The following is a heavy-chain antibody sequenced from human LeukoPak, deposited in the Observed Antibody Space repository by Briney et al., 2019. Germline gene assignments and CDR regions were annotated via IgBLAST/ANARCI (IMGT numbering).Heavy chain of an antibody. Sequence: GGSLRLSCAASGFTFSSYAMPWVRQAPGKGLEWVAVISYDGSNKYYADSVKGRFTISRDNSKNTLYLQMNSLRAEDTAVYYCARATARGYGYFDYWGQGTLVTVSS. CDR2: ISYDGSNK. V-gene: IGHV3-30-3*01. CDR1: GFTFSSYA. D-gene: IGHD5-12*01. CDR3: ARATARGYGYFDY. J-gene: IGHJ4*02.